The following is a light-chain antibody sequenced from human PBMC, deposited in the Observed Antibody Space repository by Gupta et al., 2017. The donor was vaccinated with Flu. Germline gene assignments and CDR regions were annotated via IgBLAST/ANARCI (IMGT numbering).Light chain of an antibody. CDR2: KNY. CDR1: TSNMGSNF. V-gene: IGLV1-47*01. J-gene: IGLJ1*01. Sequence: SVTSSCYENTSNMGSNFIHLYQQLPVAAPKLLIYKNYRRAAGVPDRFSGSKSGTSASLAISGLRAEDEADYYCRTWDHSLSASVFGSGTKFTVL. CDR3: RTWDHSLSASV.